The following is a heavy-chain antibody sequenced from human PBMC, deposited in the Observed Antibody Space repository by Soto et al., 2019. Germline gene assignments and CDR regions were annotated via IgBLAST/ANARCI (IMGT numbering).Heavy chain of an antibody. CDR3: ARGEGSSYDHLYNWFDP. CDR2: ISSSGSTI. CDR1: GFTFSDYY. D-gene: IGHD6-13*01. J-gene: IGHJ5*02. Sequence: GGALRLSCAASGFTFSDYYMSWIRQAPGKGLEWVSYISSSGSTIYYADSVKGRFTISRDNAKDSLYLQMNSLRAEDTAVYDCARGEGSSYDHLYNWFDPWGQGTLVTVTS. V-gene: IGHV3-11*01.